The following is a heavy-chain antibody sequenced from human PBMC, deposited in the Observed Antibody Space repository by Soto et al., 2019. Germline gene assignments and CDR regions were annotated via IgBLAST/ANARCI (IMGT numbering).Heavy chain of an antibody. CDR3: AREYGSGWPYYIDY. CDR2: IKQDGSEK. J-gene: IGHJ4*02. V-gene: IGHV3-7*04. D-gene: IGHD2-15*01. Sequence: EVQLVESGGGLVQPGGSLRLSCAASGFTFSSYWMSWVRQAPGKGLEWVANIKQDGSEKYYVDSVKGRFTISRDNAKNSLYLQMNSLRAEDTAVYYCAREYGSGWPYYIDYWGQGTLVTVSS. CDR1: GFTFSSYW.